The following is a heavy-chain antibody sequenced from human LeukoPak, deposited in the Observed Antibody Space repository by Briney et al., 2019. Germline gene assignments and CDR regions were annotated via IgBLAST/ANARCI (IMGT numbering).Heavy chain of an antibody. Sequence: SQTLSLTCAISGDSVSTNSAAWDWVRQSPSRGLEWLGRTYYRSKWYNDYAVSVKSRITINPDTSKNQFSLQLNSVTPEDTAVYYCARDKGGSGYDHLDSWGQGTLVTVSS. V-gene: IGHV6-1*01. J-gene: IGHJ4*02. CDR3: ARDKGGSGYDHLDS. D-gene: IGHD5-12*01. CDR1: GDSVSTNSAA. CDR2: TYYRSKWYN.